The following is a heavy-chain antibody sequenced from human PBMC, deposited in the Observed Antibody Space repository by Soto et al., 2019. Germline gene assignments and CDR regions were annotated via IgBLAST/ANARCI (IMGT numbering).Heavy chain of an antibody. CDR3: TRPSTHLSGDD. V-gene: IGHV4-39*01. D-gene: IGHD1-26*01. J-gene: IGHJ6*02. CDR1: GRSSSSSNYY. CDR2: IYYSGST. Sequence: SETPSLTCTVSGRSSSSSNYYWAWIRQSPGKGLEWIASIYYSGSTYYNPSLKSRVTISADTSKNQFSLKLSSVTAADTAIYYCTRPSTHLSGDDWVQGTTVTVSS.